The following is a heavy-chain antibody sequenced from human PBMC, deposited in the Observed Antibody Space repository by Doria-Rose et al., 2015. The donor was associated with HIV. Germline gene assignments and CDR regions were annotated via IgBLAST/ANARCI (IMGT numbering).Heavy chain of an antibody. CDR3: AKQAVNWFDP. Sequence: QVQLQESGPGLVKPSETLSLTCTVSGGSVASGTPYWDWIRQTPGKCLEWIGTIYYSGITYYNPALRGRVTISLPTSKNQYSLKLISVTAADAGVYYCAKQAVNWFDPWGQGTLVTVSS. CDR1: GGSVASGTPY. V-gene: IGHV4-39*01. CDR2: IYYSGIT. J-gene: IGHJ5*02.